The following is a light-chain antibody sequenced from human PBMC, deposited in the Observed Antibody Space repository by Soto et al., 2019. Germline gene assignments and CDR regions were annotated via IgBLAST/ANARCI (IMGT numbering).Light chain of an antibody. CDR1: QSIASY. V-gene: IGKV1-39*01. Sequence: DIQMTQSPASLSASVGDRATITCRANQSIASYFNWFQQKSEKAPRLLIFAGSSLQRGVPSMFSGSGSGTDFTLTISSLQPEDYATYYCLQSYSIPYTFGEGTKLEIK. J-gene: IGKJ2*01. CDR2: AGS. CDR3: LQSYSIPYT.